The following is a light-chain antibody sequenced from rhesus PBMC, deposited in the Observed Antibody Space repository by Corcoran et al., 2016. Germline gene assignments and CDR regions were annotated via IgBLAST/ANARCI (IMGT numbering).Light chain of an antibody. CDR2: SAS. Sequence: DIQMTQSPSSLSASVGDRVTITCRASQSISHYLNWYQQEPGKAPKLLIYSASSLQSGVPSRVSGSGSGTEFTLTISSLQPEDFATYYCQYGYGTLTFGGGTKVEIK. CDR1: QSISHY. J-gene: IGKJ4*01. V-gene: IGKV1-41*01. CDR3: QYGYGTLT.